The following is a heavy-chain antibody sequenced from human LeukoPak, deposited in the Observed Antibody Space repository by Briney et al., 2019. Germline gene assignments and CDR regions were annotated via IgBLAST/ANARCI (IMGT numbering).Heavy chain of an antibody. CDR3: ARGGVAAAGRYNYGMDV. Sequence: SETLSLTCAVYGGSFSGYYWSWIRQPPGKGLEWIGEINHSGSTNYNPSLKSRVTISVDTSKNQFSLKLSSVTAADTAVYYCARGGVAAAGRYNYGMDVWGQGTTVTVS. CDR2: INHSGST. D-gene: IGHD6-13*01. V-gene: IGHV4-34*01. CDR1: GGSFSGYY. J-gene: IGHJ6*02.